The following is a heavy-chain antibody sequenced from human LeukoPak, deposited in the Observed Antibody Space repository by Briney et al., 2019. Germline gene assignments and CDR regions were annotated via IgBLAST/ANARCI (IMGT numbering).Heavy chain of an antibody. CDR1: GGSISSSSYY. J-gene: IGHJ4*02. CDR2: IYYSGST. CDR3: AKGADYVVY. Sequence: SETLSLTCTVSGGSISSSSYYWGWIRQPPGKGLEWIGSIYYSGSTYYNPSLKSRVTISVDTSKNQFSLKLSSVTAADTAVYYCAKGADYVVYWGQGTLVTVSS. V-gene: IGHV4-39*01.